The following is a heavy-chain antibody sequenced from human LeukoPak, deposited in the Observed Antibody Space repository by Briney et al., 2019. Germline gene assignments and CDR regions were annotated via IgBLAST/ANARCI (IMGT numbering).Heavy chain of an antibody. CDR3: ARSSAVGSCYTT. Sequence: SETLSLTCAVYGGSFSGYYWSWIGHPPGKGLEGIGEINHSGSTNYNPSLKSRVTISVDTSKNQFSLKLSSVTAADTAVYYCARSSAVGSCYTTWGQGTLVTVSS. V-gene: IGHV4-34*01. CDR1: GGSFSGYY. CDR2: INHSGST. J-gene: IGHJ5*02. D-gene: IGHD2-15*01.